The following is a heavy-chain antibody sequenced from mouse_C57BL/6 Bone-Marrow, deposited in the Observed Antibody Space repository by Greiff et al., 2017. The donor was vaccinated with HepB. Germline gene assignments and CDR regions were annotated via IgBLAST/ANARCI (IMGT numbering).Heavy chain of an antibody. CDR3: ATMVTVDLFDY. V-gene: IGHV1-19*01. CDR2: INPYNGGT. Sequence: VQLQQSGPVLVKPGASVKMSCKASGYTFTDYYMNWVKQSHGKSLEWIGVINPYNGGTSYNQKFKGKATLTVDKSSSTAYMELNSLTSEDSAVYYCATMVTVDLFDYWGQGTTLTVSS. D-gene: IGHD2-2*01. J-gene: IGHJ2*01. CDR1: GYTFTDYY.